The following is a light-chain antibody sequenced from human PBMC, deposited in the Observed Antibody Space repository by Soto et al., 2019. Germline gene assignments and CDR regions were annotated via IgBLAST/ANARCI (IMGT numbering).Light chain of an antibody. CDR3: NSLTTSSTYV. J-gene: IGLJ1*01. V-gene: IGLV2-18*03. CDR2: DVT. Sequence: QSALTQPPSVSGSPGQSVAISCTGTSSDVGSYNRVAWYQQPPSTAPKLIIYDVTNRPSGVPDRFSGSKSGNTASLTTSGLQADDEAEYYCNSLTTSSTYVFGTGTKLTVL. CDR1: SSDVGSYNR.